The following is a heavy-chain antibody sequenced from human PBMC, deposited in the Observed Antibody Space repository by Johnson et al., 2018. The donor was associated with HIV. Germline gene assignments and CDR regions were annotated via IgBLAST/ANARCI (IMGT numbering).Heavy chain of an antibody. CDR2: ISYDGSNK. D-gene: IGHD4-11*01. CDR3: ARNHPQSSDAFDI. Sequence: QVQLVESGGGVVQPGRSLRLSCAASGFTFSTYAIHWVRQAPGKGLEWVAIISYDGSNKYYADSVKGRFTISRDSSKNTLYLQMNSLRAEDTAVYYCARNHPQSSDAFDIWGLGTMVTVSS. CDR1: GFTFSTYA. V-gene: IGHV3-30*14. J-gene: IGHJ3*02.